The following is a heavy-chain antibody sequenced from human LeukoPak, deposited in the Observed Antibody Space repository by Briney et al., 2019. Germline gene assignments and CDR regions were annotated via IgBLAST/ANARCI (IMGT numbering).Heavy chain of an antibody. D-gene: IGHD3-22*01. J-gene: IGHJ4*02. V-gene: IGHV3-30-3*01. CDR2: ISYDGSNK. CDR1: GFTFSSYA. Sequence: GGSLRPSWAASGFTFSSYAMHWVRQAPGKGLEWVAVISYDGSNKYYADSVKGRFTISRDNSKNTLYLQMNSLRAEDTAVYYCARAFRYDSSGLDYWSQGSLVTVSS. CDR3: ARAFRYDSSGLDY.